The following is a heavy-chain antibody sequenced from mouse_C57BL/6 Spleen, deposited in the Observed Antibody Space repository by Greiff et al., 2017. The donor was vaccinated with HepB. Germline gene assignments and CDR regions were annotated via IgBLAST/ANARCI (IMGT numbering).Heavy chain of an antibody. CDR3: ARDYYGSRYYFDY. CDR2: IYPRSGNT. Sequence: QVHVKQSGAELARPGASVKLSCKASGYTFTSHGISWVKQRTGQGLEWIGEIYPRSGNTYYNEKFKGKATLTADKSSSTAYMELRSLTSEDSAVYFCARDYYGSRYYFDYWGQGTTLTVSS. J-gene: IGHJ2*01. D-gene: IGHD1-1*01. CDR1: GYTFTSHG. V-gene: IGHV1-81*01.